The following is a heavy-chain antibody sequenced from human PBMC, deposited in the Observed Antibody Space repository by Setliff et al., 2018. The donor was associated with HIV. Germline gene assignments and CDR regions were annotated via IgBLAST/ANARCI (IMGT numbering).Heavy chain of an antibody. D-gene: IGHD3-22*01. J-gene: IGHJ5*02. CDR2: IYYSGST. V-gene: IGHV4-30-4*08. CDR1: GGSISSGDYY. CDR3: ASLKSHYFDTSGYYNNWFDP. Sequence: SETLSLTCTVSGGSISSGDYYWSWIRQPPGKGLEWIGNIYYSGSTYYNPSLKSRVTISVDTSKNQFSLKLSSVTAADTAVYYCASLKSHYFDTSGYYNNWFDPWGQGTLVTVSS.